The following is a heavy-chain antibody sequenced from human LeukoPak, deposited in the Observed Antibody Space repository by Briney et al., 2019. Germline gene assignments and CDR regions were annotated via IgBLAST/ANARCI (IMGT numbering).Heavy chain of an antibody. CDR3: TGGRRATHDY. Sequence: PGGSLRLSCTASGFTFGDYSMNWVRQAPGKGLEWVGFIRSKAYGGTTEYAASVKGRLTISRDDSKSIAYLQMNSLKTDDTAVYYCTGGRRATHDYWGQGTLVTVSS. D-gene: IGHD1-26*01. CDR1: GFTFGDYS. J-gene: IGHJ4*02. CDR2: IRSKAYGGTT. V-gene: IGHV3-49*04.